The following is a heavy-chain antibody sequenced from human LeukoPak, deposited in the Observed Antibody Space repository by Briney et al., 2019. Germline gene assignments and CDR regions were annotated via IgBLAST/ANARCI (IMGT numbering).Heavy chain of an antibody. CDR2: IYYSGST. CDR1: GGSISSYY. Sequence: SETLSLTCTVSGGSISSYYWSWIRQPPGKGLEWIGYIYYSGSTNYNPSLKSRVTISVDTSKNQFSLKLSSVTAADTAVYYCARVRITMVRGVILFPFDYWGQGTLVTVSS. CDR3: ARVRITMVRGVILFPFDY. V-gene: IGHV4-59*01. D-gene: IGHD3-10*01. J-gene: IGHJ4*02.